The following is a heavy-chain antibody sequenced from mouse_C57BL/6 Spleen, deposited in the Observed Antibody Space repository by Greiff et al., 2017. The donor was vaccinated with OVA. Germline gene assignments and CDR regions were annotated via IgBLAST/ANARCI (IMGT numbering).Heavy chain of an antibody. CDR1: GYTFTSYW. V-gene: IGHV1-53*01. J-gene: IGHJ2*01. CDR2: INPSNGGT. CDR3: ARGGYDGYLYYFDY. D-gene: IGHD2-3*01. Sequence: QVHVKQPGTELVKPGASVKLSCKASGYTFTSYWMHWVKQRPGQGLEWIGNINPSNGGTNYNEKFKSKATLTVDKSSSTAYMQLSSLTSEDSAVYYCARGGYDGYLYYFDYWGQGTTLTVSS.